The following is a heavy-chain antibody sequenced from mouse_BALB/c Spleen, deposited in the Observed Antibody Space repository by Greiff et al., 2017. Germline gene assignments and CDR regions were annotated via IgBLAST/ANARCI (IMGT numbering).Heavy chain of an antibody. V-gene: IGHV14-4*02. CDR2: IDPENGDT. Sequence: VHVKQSGAELVRPGASVKLSCTASGFNFTDYYMHWVKQRPEQGLEWIGWIDPENGDTEYAPKFQGKATMTADTSSNTAYLQLSSLTSEDTAVCYCSAVVVDWGQGTLVTVSA. CDR1: GFNFTDYY. D-gene: IGHD1-1*01. CDR3: SAVVVD. J-gene: IGHJ3*01.